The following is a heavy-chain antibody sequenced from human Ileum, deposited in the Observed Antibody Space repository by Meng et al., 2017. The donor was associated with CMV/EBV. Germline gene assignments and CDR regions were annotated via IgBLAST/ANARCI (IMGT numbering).Heavy chain of an antibody. J-gene: IGHJ4*02. CDR2: INTNTGNP. Sequence: FKASGYNFTSNNLMWGPQAAGEGPEWMGWINTNTGNPTYARDFTGRFVFSLDTPVSTAYLQISGLKAEDTAVYYCARDGLNERYFDYWGQGTLVTVSS. V-gene: IGHV7-4-1*02. CDR1: GYNFTSNN. CDR3: ARDGLNERYFDY.